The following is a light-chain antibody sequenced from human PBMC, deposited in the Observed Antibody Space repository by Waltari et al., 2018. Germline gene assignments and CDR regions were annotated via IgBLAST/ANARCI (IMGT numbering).Light chain of an antibody. CDR2: YVT. CDR3: SAYISRSISYVI. Sequence: QPALTQPASMSGSPGQSVTISCTGTSSDISDYTFVPWYQQHPGKGPKLIIYYVTNRASGVSNRFSGSKSGNRASLTISGLQAEDEADYYCSAYISRSISYVIFGGGTKLTVL. V-gene: IGLV2-14*03. CDR1: SSDISDYTF. J-gene: IGLJ2*01.